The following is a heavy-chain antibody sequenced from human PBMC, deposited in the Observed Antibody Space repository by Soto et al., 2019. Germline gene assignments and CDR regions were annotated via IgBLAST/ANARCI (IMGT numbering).Heavy chain of an antibody. CDR2: IDRSDSYT. J-gene: IGHJ6*01. V-gene: IGHV5-10-1*01. Sequence: AESVTISCQVSGYSFTSYCIIWVLQMPGKGLEWMGRIDRSDSYTNYSPSFQGHVTISADKSISTAYLQWSSLKASDTAMYYCARHGVVSGGTYYYYGMDVWGQGTTVTVSS. CDR3: ARHGVVSGGTYYYYGMDV. D-gene: IGHD3-10*01. CDR1: GYSFTSYC.